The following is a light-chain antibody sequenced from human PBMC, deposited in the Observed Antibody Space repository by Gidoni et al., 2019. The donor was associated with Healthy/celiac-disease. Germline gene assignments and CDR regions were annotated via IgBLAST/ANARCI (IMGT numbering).Light chain of an antibody. J-gene: IGLJ1*01. CDR3: SSYTSSSTLDV. V-gene: IGLV2-14*01. CDR2: DVS. Sequence: QTALTPPASVSGSPGQSITIPCTGTSSDVGGYNYVSWYQQHPGKAPKLMIYDVSNRPSVVSNRFSGSKSGNTASLTISGLQAEDEADYYCSSYTSSSTLDVFGTGTKVTVL. CDR1: SSDVGGYNY.